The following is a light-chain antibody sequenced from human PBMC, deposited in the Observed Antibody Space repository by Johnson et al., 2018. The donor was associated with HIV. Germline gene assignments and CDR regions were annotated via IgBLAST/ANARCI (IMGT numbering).Light chain of an antibody. CDR2: DNN. CDR1: ISNIGNNY. CDR3: GTWDSSLSANV. J-gene: IGLJ1*01. Sequence: QFVLTQPPSVSAAPGQKVTFSCSGTISNIGNNYVSWYQQLPGTAPKLLIYDNNMRPSGIPDRFSGSKSGTSAALGITGVHTGDDADYYCGTWDSSLSANVFGTGTSVTVL. V-gene: IGLV1-51*01.